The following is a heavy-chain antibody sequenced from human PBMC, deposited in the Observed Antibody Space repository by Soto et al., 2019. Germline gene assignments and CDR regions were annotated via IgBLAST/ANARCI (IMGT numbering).Heavy chain of an antibody. V-gene: IGHV3-30-3*01. CDR2: ISHDGINK. Sequence: GGSLRLSCAASGFTFSSSAMHWVRQAPGKGLEWVATISHDGINKYYADSMKGPFTISRDNSKNTLYLQMNTLRPEDTAVYYCARGADWFDSWVQGTLVTVSS. CDR3: ARGADWFDS. CDR1: GFTFSSSA. J-gene: IGHJ5*01.